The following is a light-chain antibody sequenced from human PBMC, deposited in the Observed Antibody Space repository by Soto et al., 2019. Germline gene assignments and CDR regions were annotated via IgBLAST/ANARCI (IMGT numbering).Light chain of an antibody. CDR1: SSNIGGNS. CDR2: EVT. Sequence: QSVMTQPPSVSAAPGQRVTISCSGSSSNIGGNSVSWYQQHPGKAPKLVIYEVTKRPSGVPDRFSGSKSGNTASLTVSGLQAEDEADYYCSSFTGASTIFGTGTKLTVL. V-gene: IGLV2-8*01. CDR3: SSFTGASTI. J-gene: IGLJ1*01.